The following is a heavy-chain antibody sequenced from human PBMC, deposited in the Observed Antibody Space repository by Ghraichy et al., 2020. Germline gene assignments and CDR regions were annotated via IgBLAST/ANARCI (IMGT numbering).Heavy chain of an antibody. CDR3: ARAQSNYYDSSGYSY. V-gene: IGHV3-11*01. D-gene: IGHD3-22*01. CDR2: ISSSGSTI. CDR1: GFTFSDYY. Sequence: GESLNISCAASGFTFSDYYMSWIRQAPGKGLEWVSYISSSGSTIYYADSVKGRFTISRDNAKNSLYLQMNSLRAEDTAVYYCARAQSNYYDSSGYSYWGQGTLVTVSS. J-gene: IGHJ4*02.